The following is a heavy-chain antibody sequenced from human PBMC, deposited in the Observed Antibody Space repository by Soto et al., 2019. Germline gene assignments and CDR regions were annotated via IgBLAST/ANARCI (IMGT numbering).Heavy chain of an antibody. CDR3: AREGTTSGWFDP. D-gene: IGHD1-1*01. V-gene: IGHV4-59*01. CDR1: GGSISSYY. CDR2: IYYSGST. Sequence: SETLSLTCTVSGGSISSYYWSWIRQPPGKGLEWIGYIYYSGSTNYNPSLKSRVTISVDTSKNQFSLKLSSVTAADTAVYYCAREGTTSGWFDPWGQGTLVTVSS. J-gene: IGHJ5*02.